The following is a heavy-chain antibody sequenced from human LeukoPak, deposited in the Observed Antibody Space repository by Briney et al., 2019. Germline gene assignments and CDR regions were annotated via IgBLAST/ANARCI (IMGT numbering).Heavy chain of an antibody. CDR3: AKDLAPHRDGSHHGADA. J-gene: IGHJ5*02. CDR2: ISYDGTNK. Sequence: GGSLRLSCAASGFTFSTYGMHWVRQAPGKGLEWVTIISYDGTNKYYADSVKGRFTISRDNSKNTLDLQMDSLRAEDTAVYYCAKDLAPHRDGSHHGADAWGQGTLVTGSS. CDR1: GFTFSTYG. D-gene: IGHD5-24*01. V-gene: IGHV3-30*18.